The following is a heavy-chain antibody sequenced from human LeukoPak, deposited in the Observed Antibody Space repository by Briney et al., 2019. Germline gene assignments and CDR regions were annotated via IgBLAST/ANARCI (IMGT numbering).Heavy chain of an antibody. D-gene: IGHD1-26*01. CDR1: GFTFSSYW. J-gene: IGHJ4*02. V-gene: IGHV3-74*01. CDR3: VKDFVGARDY. CDR2: IDGDGSRI. Sequence: GGSLRLSCAASGFTFSSYWMHWVRHAPGKGLVWVSRIDGDGSRITHADSVRGRFTISRDNAKNTLYLQMNSLRVEDTAVYYCVKDFVGARDYWGQGTLVTVSS.